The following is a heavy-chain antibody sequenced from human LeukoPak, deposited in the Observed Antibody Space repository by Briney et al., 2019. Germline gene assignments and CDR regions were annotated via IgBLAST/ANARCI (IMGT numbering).Heavy chain of an antibody. CDR2: ISYDGSNK. D-gene: IGHD2-2*01. CDR3: AKGESLGVVPAAADY. Sequence: GGSLRLSCAASGFTFSSYAMHWVRQAPGKGLEWVAVISYDGSNKYYADSVEGRFTISRDNSKNTPYLQMNSLRAEDTAVYYCAKGESLGVVPAAADYWGQGTLVTVSS. CDR1: GFTFSSYA. J-gene: IGHJ4*02. V-gene: IGHV3-30-3*01.